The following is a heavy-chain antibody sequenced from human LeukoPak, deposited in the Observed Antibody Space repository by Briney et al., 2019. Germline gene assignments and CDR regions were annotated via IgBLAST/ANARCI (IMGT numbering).Heavy chain of an antibody. J-gene: IGHJ4*02. V-gene: IGHV4-59*12. CDR2: IYYSGST. CDR3: ARGPVVVVAATPHFDY. CDR1: GGSISSYF. Sequence: PSETLSLTCTVSGGSISSYFWSWIRQPPGKGLEWIGYIYYSGSTNYNPSLKSRVTISVDTSKNQFSLKLSSVTAADTAVYYCARGPVVVVAATPHFDYWGQGTLVTVSS. D-gene: IGHD2-15*01.